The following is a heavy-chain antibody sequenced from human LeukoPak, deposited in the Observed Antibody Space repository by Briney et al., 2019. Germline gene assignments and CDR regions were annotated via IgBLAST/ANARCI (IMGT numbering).Heavy chain of an antibody. D-gene: IGHD3-22*01. CDR3: ARPYYYDSSGYYPYF. CDR1: GFTVSSSY. V-gene: IGHV3-66*02. Sequence: GGSLRLSCAASGFTVSSSYMSWVRQAPGKGLEWVSVIYSGGSTYYADSVKGRFTISRDNSKNTLYLQMNSLRAEDTAVYYCARPYYYDSSGYYPYFGGQGTLVTV. J-gene: IGHJ4*02. CDR2: IYSGGST.